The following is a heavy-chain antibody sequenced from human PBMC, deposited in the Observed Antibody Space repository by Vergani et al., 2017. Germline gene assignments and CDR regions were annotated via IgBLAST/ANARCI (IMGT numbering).Heavy chain of an antibody. D-gene: IGHD3-3*01. CDR1: GFTFSSYA. J-gene: IGHJ4*02. V-gene: IGHV3-21*01. Sequence: EVQLLESGGGLVQPGGSLRLSCAASGFTFSSYAMSWVRQAPGKGLEWVSSISSSSSYIYYADSVKGRFTISRDNAKNSLYLQMNSLRAEDTAVYYCAREGYDFWSGYPPAGGHSDFDYWGQGTLVTVSS. CDR3: AREGYDFWSGYPPAGGHSDFDY. CDR2: ISSSSSYI.